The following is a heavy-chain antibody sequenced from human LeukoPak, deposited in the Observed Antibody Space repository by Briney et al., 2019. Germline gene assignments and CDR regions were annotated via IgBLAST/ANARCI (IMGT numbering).Heavy chain of an antibody. Sequence: GGSLRFSCATSGFTFSSYGMNWVRQAPGKGLDWVSYISSSGSTISYADSVKGRFTISRDNAKNSLYLQMNSLRVEDTAVYYCARDLTATYWGQGTLVTVSS. CDR1: GFTFSSYG. D-gene: IGHD2-21*02. V-gene: IGHV3-48*03. J-gene: IGHJ4*02. CDR3: ARDLTATY. CDR2: ISSSGSTI.